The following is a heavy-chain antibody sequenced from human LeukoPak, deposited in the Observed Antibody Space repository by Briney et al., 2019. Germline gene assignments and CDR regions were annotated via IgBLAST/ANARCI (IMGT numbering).Heavy chain of an antibody. CDR2: IYYSGST. Sequence: SQTLSLTCTVSGGSISSGDYYWSWIRQPPGKGLEWIGYIYYSGSTNYNPSLKSRVTISVDTSKNQFSLKLSSVTAADTAVYYCARVGGTNYYYYGMDVWGQGTTVTVSS. D-gene: IGHD1-1*01. V-gene: IGHV4-30-4*01. CDR1: GGSISSGDYY. J-gene: IGHJ6*02. CDR3: ARVGGTNYYYYGMDV.